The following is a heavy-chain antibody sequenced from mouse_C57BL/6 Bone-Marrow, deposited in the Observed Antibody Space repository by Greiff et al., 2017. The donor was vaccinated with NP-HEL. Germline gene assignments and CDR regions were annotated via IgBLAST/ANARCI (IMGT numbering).Heavy chain of an antibody. Sequence: EVQLVESGEGLVKPGGSLKLSCAASGFTFSSYAMSWVRQTPEKRLEWVAYISSGGDYIYYADTVKGRFTISRDNARNTLYLQMSSLKSEDTAMYYCTRDPIYYYGGSYWYFDVWGTGTTVTVSS. D-gene: IGHD1-1*01. J-gene: IGHJ1*03. CDR1: GFTFSSYA. V-gene: IGHV5-9-1*02. CDR2: ISSGGDYI. CDR3: TRDPIYYYGGSYWYFDV.